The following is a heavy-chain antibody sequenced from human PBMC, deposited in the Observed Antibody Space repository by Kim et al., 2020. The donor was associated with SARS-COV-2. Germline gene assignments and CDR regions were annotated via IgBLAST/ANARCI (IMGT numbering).Heavy chain of an antibody. D-gene: IGHD6-6*01. J-gene: IGHJ4*02. Sequence: YADSVMGRFTVSRDNAKNSLYLQMNSLRAEDTAVYYCAREEYRGSSFYGHWGQGTLVTVSS. V-gene: IGHV3-11*01. CDR3: AREEYRGSSFYGH.